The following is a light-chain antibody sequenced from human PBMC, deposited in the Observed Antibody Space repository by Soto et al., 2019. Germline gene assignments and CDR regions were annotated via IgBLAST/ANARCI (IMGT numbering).Light chain of an antibody. V-gene: IGLV2-14*01. J-gene: IGLJ1*01. CDR3: SSYTSSSTPLYV. CDR1: SSDVGGYNY. Sequence: QPASVSRSPGQSITISCTGTSSDVGGYNYVSWYQQHPGKAPKLMIYDVSNRPSGVSNRFSGSKSGNTASLTISGLQAEDEADYYCSSYTSSSTPLYVFGTGTKVTV. CDR2: DVS.